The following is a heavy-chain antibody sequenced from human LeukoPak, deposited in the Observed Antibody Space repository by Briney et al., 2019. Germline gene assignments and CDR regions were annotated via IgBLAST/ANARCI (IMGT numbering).Heavy chain of an antibody. Sequence: SETLSLTCTVSGGSIRSYYWIWIRQPPGKGLEWIGYIYTSGSTNYNPSLKSRVTISVDTSKNQFSPKLSSVTAADTAVYYCARHGDIVATYFDYWGQGTLVTVSS. D-gene: IGHD5-12*01. J-gene: IGHJ4*02. CDR1: GGSIRSYY. V-gene: IGHV4-4*09. CDR2: IYTSGST. CDR3: ARHGDIVATYFDY.